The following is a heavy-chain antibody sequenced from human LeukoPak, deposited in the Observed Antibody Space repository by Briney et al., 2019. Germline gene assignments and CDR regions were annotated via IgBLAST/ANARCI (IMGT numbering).Heavy chain of an antibody. CDR1: GGTFSSYA. J-gene: IGHJ3*02. Sequence: GASVKVSCKVSGGTFSSYAISWVRQAPGQGLEWMGGIIPIFGTANYAQKFQGRVTITADKSTSTAYMELSSLRSEDTAVYYCARDRPSQTYYYVSSGYSTPRFFDIWGQGTMVTVSS. D-gene: IGHD3-22*01. CDR3: ARDRPSQTYYYVSSGYSTPRFFDI. V-gene: IGHV1-69*06. CDR2: IIPIFGTA.